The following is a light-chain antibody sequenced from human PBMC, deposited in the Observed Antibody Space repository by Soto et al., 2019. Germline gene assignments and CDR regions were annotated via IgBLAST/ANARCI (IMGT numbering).Light chain of an antibody. CDR1: QSVSSNY. J-gene: IGKJ4*01. Sequence: EIVLTQSPGTLSLSPGERATLSCRASQSVSSNYLAWYQQKPGQAPRLLIYGASSRATGIPDRFSGSGSGTDFTLTIRRLEPEDFALYYCQQYGSSPPRTFGGGTKVVI. CDR3: QQYGSSPPRT. CDR2: GAS. V-gene: IGKV3-20*01.